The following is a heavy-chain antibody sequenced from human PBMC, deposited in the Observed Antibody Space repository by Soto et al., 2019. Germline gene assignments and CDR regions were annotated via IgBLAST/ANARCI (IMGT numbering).Heavy chain of an antibody. CDR2: ITAGNGNT. Sequence: GSSEKVSCVASGYTFPCYAMHWVRQAPGQRLEWMGWITAGNGNTKYSQKSTGRVTITTATSAITASMELSSLTLEDTAVYYCARALHYVFWRGSSKFDYWGKGTLVTVSS. J-gene: IGHJ4*02. CDR1: GYTFPCYA. CDR3: ARALHYVFWRGSSKFDY. V-gene: IGHV1-3*01. D-gene: IGHD3-3*01.